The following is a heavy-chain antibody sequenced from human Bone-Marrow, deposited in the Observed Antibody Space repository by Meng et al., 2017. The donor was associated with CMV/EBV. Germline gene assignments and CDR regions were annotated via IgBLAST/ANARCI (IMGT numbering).Heavy chain of an antibody. CDR1: GYSFITYY. CDR2: INPRGGST. CDR3: GRDGLAKFDY. J-gene: IGHJ4*02. Sequence: ACKTSGYSFITYYMHWVRQAPGQGLGWMGIINPRGGSTDYAQKFQGRVTMTSDTSTSTIYMELSSLRSDDTAVYYCGRDGLAKFDYWGQGTLVTVSS. D-gene: IGHD3/OR15-3a*01. V-gene: IGHV1-46*01.